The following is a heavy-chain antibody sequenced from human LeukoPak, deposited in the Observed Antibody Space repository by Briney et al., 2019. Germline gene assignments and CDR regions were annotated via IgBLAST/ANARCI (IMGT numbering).Heavy chain of an antibody. Sequence: GGTLRLSCAGSGFAFSDYYMTWIRQAPGRGLEFISYISGSGNSIVYADSVKGRFTISRDNAKNSLYLQMNSLRDEDTAVYYCAREPRLAVYWGQGTLVTVSS. CDR3: AREPRLAVY. V-gene: IGHV3-11*01. CDR1: GFAFSDYY. J-gene: IGHJ4*02. CDR2: ISGSGNSI. D-gene: IGHD6-19*01.